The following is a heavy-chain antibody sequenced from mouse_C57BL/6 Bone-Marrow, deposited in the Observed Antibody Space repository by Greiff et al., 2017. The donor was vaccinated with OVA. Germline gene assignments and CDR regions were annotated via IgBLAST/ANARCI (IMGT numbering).Heavy chain of an antibody. V-gene: IGHV3-8*01. CDR1: GYSIPSDY. CDR3: ARGYDAMDY. Sequence: EVQLQQSGPGLAKPSQTLSLTCSVTGYSIPSDYWNWIRKFPGNKLEYMGYISYSGSTYYNPSPKSRISITRDTSKNQYSLQLNSVTTEDTATYYCARGYDAMDYWGQGTSVTVSS. CDR2: ISYSGST. J-gene: IGHJ4*01.